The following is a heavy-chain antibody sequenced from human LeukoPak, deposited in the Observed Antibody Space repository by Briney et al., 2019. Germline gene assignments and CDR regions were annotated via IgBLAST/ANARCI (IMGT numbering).Heavy chain of an antibody. V-gene: IGHV4-4*09. CDR1: GGFISSYY. CDR3: ARLSPNYYYYYYMDV. D-gene: IGHD2/OR15-2a*01. CDR2: IYTSGST. J-gene: IGHJ6*03. Sequence: PSETLSLTCNVSGGFISSYYWSWIRQPPGKGLEWIGYIYTSGSTNYNPSLKSRVTISVDTSKNQFSLKLSSVTAADTAVYYCARLSPNYYYYYYMDVWGKGTTVTVSS.